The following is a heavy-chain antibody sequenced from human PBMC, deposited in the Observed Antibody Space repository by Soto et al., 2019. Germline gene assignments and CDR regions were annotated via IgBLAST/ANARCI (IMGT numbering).Heavy chain of an antibody. CDR1: CGSISSYD. J-gene: IGHJ6*03. CDR3: AIDFRTIFGVGYYYSMDV. CDR2: IYYSGST. V-gene: IGHV4-59*01. D-gene: IGHD3-3*01. Sequence: TSETLPLTCTVACGSISSYDWSWIRQPPEKGLEWIGYIYYSGSTNYNPSIKSRVTISVDTSKNHFSLKLSSVTAADTAVYYCAIDFRTIFGVGYYYSMDVWGKGTTVTSP.